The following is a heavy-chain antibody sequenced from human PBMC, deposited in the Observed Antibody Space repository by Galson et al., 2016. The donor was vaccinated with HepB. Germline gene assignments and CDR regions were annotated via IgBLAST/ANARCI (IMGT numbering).Heavy chain of an antibody. CDR2: ISYDGSNK. CDR1: GFTFSTYG. CDR3: AKGMGRSYNDYVPPFDS. D-gene: IGHD4/OR15-4a*01. J-gene: IGHJ4*02. Sequence: SLRLSCAASGFTFSTYGMHWVRQAPGKGLEWVAVISYDGSNKYYADSVKGRFTISRDNSENTLYLHMNRLRVEDTAVYYCAKGMGRSYNDYVPPFDSGGQGALVTVSS. V-gene: IGHV3-30*18.